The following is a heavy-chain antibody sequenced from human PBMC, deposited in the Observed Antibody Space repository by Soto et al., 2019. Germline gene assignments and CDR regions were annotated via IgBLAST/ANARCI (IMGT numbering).Heavy chain of an antibody. CDR3: ARPVRAVAGTHNAFDI. V-gene: IGHV4-39*01. CDR2: IYYSGST. J-gene: IGHJ3*02. CDR1: GFSISSSSYY. D-gene: IGHD6-19*01. Sequence: PQNLSLTCTVSGFSISSSSYYWGWIRQHPGKGLEWIGSIYYSGSTYYNPSLKSRVTISVDTSKNQFSLKLSSVTAADTAVYYCARPVRAVAGTHNAFDIWGQGTMVX.